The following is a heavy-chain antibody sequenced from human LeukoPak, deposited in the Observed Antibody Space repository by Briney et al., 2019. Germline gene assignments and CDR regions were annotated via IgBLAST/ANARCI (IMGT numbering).Heavy chain of an antibody. CDR2: INPNSGGT. CDR3: ARDFCYDSSRYCPRCWFDP. D-gene: IGHD3-22*01. J-gene: IGHJ5*02. Sequence: ASVKVSCKASGYTFTGYYMHWVRQAPGQGLEWMGWINPNSGGTNYAQKFQGRVTMTRDTSISTAYMELSRLRSDDTAVYYCARDFCYDSSRYCPRCWFDPWGQGTLVTVSS. CDR1: GYTFTGYY. V-gene: IGHV1-2*02.